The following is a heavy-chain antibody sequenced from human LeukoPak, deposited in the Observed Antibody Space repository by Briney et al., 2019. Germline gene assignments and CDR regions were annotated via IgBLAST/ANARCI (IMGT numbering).Heavy chain of an antibody. D-gene: IGHD3-16*02. V-gene: IGHV3-23*01. Sequence: GGSLRLSCAASGFTFSSYAMSWVRQAPGKGLEWVSAISGSGGGTYYADSVKGRFTISRDNSKNTLYLQMNSLRAEDTAVYYCASYDYVGGSYRTPFDYWGQGTLVTVFS. CDR2: ISGSGGGT. CDR1: GFTFSSYA. CDR3: ASYDYVGGSYRTPFDY. J-gene: IGHJ4*02.